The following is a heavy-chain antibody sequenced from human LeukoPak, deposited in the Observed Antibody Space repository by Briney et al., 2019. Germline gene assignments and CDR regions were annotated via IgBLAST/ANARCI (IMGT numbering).Heavy chain of an antibody. J-gene: IGHJ4*02. CDR2: INAGNGNT. Sequence: ASVNVSCKTSGYTFINYAINWGRQAPGQRPEWMGWINAGNGNTKYSQKFQGRVTITRDTSASTAYMELSSLRSEDTAVYYCARGPRAAADDYWGQGTLVTVSS. CDR1: GYTFINYA. CDR3: ARGPRAAADDY. V-gene: IGHV1-3*01. D-gene: IGHD6-13*01.